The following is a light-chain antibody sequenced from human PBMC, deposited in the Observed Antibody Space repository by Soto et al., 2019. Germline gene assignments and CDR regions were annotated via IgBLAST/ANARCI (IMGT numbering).Light chain of an antibody. CDR1: SSDVGAYDS. J-gene: IGLJ1*01. Sequence: QSVLTQPASVSGSAGQSIAISCTGTSSDVGAYDSVCWYQQHPGKAPKLIIFGVSNRPSGVSNRFSGHKSGNTASLTISGLQAEDEADYYCSSYTGDSSYVFGTGTKVTV. CDR3: SSYTGDSSYV. V-gene: IGLV2-14*03. CDR2: GVS.